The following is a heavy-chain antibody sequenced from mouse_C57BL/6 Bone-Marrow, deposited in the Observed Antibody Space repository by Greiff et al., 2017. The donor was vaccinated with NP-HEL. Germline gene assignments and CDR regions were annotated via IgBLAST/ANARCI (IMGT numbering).Heavy chain of an antibody. V-gene: IGHV1-42*01. CDR3: ARRGIYYYGSSWVDY. D-gene: IGHD1-1*01. J-gene: IGHJ4*01. CDR1: GYSFTGYY. CDR2: INPSTGGT. Sequence: QLQQSGPELVKPGASVKISCKASGYSFTGYYMNWVKQSPEKSLEWIGEINPSTGGTTYNQKFKAKATLTVDKSSSTAYMQLKSLTSEDSAVYYCARRGIYYYGSSWVDYWGQGTSVTVSS.